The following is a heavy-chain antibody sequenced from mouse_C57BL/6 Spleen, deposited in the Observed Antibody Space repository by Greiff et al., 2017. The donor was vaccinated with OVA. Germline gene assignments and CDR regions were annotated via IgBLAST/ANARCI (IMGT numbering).Heavy chain of an antibody. D-gene: IGHD2-1*01. CDR3: ARGGYGNLPYYFDY. Sequence: QVQLQQPGAELVMPGASVKLSCKASGYTFTSYWMHWVKQRPGQGLEWIGEIDPSASYTNYNQKFKGKSTLTVDKSSSTAYMQLSSLTSEDSAVYYCARGGYGNLPYYFDYWGQGTTLTVSS. CDR1: GYTFTSYW. CDR2: IDPSASYT. J-gene: IGHJ2*01. V-gene: IGHV1-69*01.